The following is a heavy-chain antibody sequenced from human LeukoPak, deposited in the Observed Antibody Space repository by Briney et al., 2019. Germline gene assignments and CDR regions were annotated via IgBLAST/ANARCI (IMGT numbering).Heavy chain of an antibody. J-gene: IGHJ4*02. Sequence: ASVKVSCKASGGTFSSYAISWVRQAPGQGLEWMGRIIPIFGIANYAQKFQGRVTVTADKSTSTAYMELSSLRSEDTAVYYCARPRYCSSTSCSFDYWGQGTLVTVSS. CDR2: IIPIFGIA. CDR3: ARPRYCSSTSCSFDY. D-gene: IGHD2-2*01. CDR1: GGTFSSYA. V-gene: IGHV1-69*04.